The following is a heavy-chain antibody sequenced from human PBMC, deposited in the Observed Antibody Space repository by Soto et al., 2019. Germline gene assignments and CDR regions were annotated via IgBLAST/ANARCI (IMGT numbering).Heavy chain of an antibody. CDR1: GGSISSYY. J-gene: IGHJ6*02. Sequence: QVQLQESGPGLVKPSETLSLTCTVSGGSISSYYWSWIRQPPGKGLEWIGYIYYSGSTNYNPSLKSRVTISVDTSKIQFSLRLSSVTAADTAVYYCARGEGWAAAGQDVWGQGTTVTVSS. V-gene: IGHV4-59*01. D-gene: IGHD6-13*01. CDR2: IYYSGST. CDR3: ARGEGWAAAGQDV.